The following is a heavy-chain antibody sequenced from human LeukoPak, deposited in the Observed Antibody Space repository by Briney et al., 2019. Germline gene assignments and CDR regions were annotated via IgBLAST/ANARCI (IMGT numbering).Heavy chain of an antibody. V-gene: IGHV4-39*07. J-gene: IGHJ4*02. D-gene: IGHD3-22*01. CDR2: IYYSGST. CDR3: ARGKYYDSSGYDY. Sequence: SETLSLTCTVSGGSISSSSYYWGWLRQPPGKGLEWIGSIYYSGSTYYNPSLKSRVTISVDTSKNQFSLKLSSVTAADTAVYYCARGKYYDSSGYDYWGQGTLVTVSS. CDR1: GGSISSSSYY.